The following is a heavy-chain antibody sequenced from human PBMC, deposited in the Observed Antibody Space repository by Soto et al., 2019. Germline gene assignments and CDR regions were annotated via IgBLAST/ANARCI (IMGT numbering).Heavy chain of an antibody. Sequence: GGSLRLSCAASGFTFSSYAMSWVRQAPGKGLEWVSAISGSGGSTYYADSVKGRVTISRDNSKNTLYLQMNSLRAEDTAVYYCAKHSSREYSSSSGRVYYGMDVWGQGTTVTVSS. CDR2: ISGSGGST. J-gene: IGHJ6*02. CDR1: GFTFSSYA. D-gene: IGHD6-6*01. CDR3: AKHSSREYSSSSGRVYYGMDV. V-gene: IGHV3-23*01.